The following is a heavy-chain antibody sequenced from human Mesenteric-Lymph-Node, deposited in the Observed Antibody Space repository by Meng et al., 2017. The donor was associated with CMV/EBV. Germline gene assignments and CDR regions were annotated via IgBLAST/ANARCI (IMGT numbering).Heavy chain of an antibody. CDR1: GGSISSSSYY. D-gene: IGHD3-3*01. CDR3: ARDWSGYFAYLDY. J-gene: IGHJ4*02. Sequence: SETLSLTCTVSGGSISSSSYYWGWIRQPPGKGLEWIGSIYYSGSTYYNPSLKSRVTISVDTSKNQFSLKLSSVTAADTAVYYCARDWSGYFAYLDYWGQGTLVTVSS. V-gene: IGHV4-39*02. CDR2: IYYSGST.